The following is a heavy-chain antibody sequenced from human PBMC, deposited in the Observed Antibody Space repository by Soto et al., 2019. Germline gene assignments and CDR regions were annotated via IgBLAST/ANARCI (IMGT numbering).Heavy chain of an antibody. CDR2: IKSKTDGGTT. V-gene: IGHV3-15*01. CDR3: TTVLGSPQNYYYYGMDV. CDR1: GFTFSNAW. D-gene: IGHD1-26*01. J-gene: IGHJ6*02. Sequence: PGGSLRLSCAASGFTFSNAWMSWVRQAPGKGLEWVGRIKSKTDGGTTDYAAPVKGRFTISRDDSKNTLYLQMNSLKTGDTAVYYCTTVLGSPQNYYYYGMDVWGQGTTVTVSS.